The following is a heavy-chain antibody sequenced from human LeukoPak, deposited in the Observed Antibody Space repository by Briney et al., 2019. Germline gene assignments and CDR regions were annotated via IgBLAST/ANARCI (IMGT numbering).Heavy chain of an antibody. D-gene: IGHD1-1*01. J-gene: IGHJ4*02. CDR3: AREVQLERLGFGKEGSAFDY. CDR2: INWNGGST. Sequence: PGGSLRLSCAASGFTFDDYGMSWVRQAPGKGLEWVSGINWNGGSTGYAASVKGRFTISRDNAKNSLYLQMNSLRAEDTAVYYCAREVQLERLGFGKEGSAFDYWGQGTLVTVSS. V-gene: IGHV3-20*04. CDR1: GFTFDDYG.